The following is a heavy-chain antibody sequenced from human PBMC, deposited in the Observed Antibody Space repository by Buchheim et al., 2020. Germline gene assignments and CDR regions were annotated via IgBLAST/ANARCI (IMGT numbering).Heavy chain of an antibody. Sequence: QVQLQESGPGLVKPSETLSLTCTVSGDSFSSGGYYWSWLRLLPGKGPEWIGCVFYSGGSNYSPSLKSRVSISVDPSNNQFSLKLRSVTAADTAVYYCARDRVEGWFDPWGQGIL. CDR3: ARDRVEGWFDP. V-gene: IGHV4-31*03. J-gene: IGHJ5*02. CDR2: VFYSGGS. CDR1: GDSFSSGGYY.